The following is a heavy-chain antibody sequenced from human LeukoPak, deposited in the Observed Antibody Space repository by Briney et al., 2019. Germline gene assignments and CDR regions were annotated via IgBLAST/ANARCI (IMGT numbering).Heavy chain of an antibody. D-gene: IGHD3-10*01. CDR2: IRYNGNNQ. Sequence: PGGSLTLSCPASGFTFNNHGMHWVRQAPGKGLEWVAFIRYNGNNQYYADSVKGRFTISRDNSKNTLYLQMNSLKGDDTAVYYCAKDSAFYYIDVWGKGTTVIISS. CDR3: AKDSAFYYIDV. CDR1: GFTFNNHG. V-gene: IGHV3-30*02. J-gene: IGHJ6*03.